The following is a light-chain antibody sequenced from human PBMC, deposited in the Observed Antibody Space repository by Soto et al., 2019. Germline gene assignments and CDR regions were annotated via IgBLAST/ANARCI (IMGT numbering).Light chain of an antibody. CDR2: DRN. V-gene: IGLV1-40*01. Sequence: QPVLTQPPSVSGAPGQRVTISCTGTSSNIGAGYDVHWYQQLPGAAPRLLIYDRNNRPSGVPDRFSGSKSGTSASLAITGLQAEDEADYYCQSYDTSLSAVVFGGGTKVTVL. J-gene: IGLJ2*01. CDR3: QSYDTSLSAVV. CDR1: SSNIGAGYD.